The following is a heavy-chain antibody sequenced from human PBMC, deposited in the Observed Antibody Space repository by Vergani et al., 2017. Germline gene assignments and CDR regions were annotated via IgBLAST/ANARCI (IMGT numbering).Heavy chain of an antibody. J-gene: IGHJ6*03. V-gene: IGHV5-51*06. CDR2: IYYSGTT. CDR1: GYNFTNYW. Sequence: EVQLVQSGAEVKKPGESLRISCQISGYNFTNYWLGWVRQMPGKGLEWIGYIYYSGTTYYNPSLESRLTISLDTSENHLSLKLTSVTAADTAVYYCARQKDYYMDVWGKGATVTVS. CDR3: ARQKDYYMDV.